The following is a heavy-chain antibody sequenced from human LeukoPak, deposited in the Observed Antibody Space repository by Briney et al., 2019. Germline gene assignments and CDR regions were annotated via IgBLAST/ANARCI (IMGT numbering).Heavy chain of an antibody. V-gene: IGHV4-61*01. J-gene: IGHJ4*02. CDR3: ARSPRFGSGSYSIDY. Sequence: SETLSLTCTVSGGSFSSGSYYWSWIRQPPGKGLEWIVYIYNSGSSGGTNYNPSLKSRVTISIDTSKNQFSLRLSSVTAADTAVYYCARSPRFGSGSYSIDYWGQGSLVTVSS. D-gene: IGHD3-10*01. CDR1: GGSFSSGSYY. CDR2: IYNSGSSGGT.